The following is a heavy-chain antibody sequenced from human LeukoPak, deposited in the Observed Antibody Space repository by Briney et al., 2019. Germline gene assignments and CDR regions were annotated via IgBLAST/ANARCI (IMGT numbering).Heavy chain of an antibody. CDR1: GLTFTRYS. Sequence: KAGGSLRLSCAASGLTFTRYSMSWVRQAPGKGLEWVLSISTSSGYIYYADSVMGRFTISRDNAKNSLYLQMNSLRPEDTAVYYCASSDYVWGKPFYFDYWGQGTLVTVSS. D-gene: IGHD3-16*01. CDR3: ASSDYVWGKPFYFDY. J-gene: IGHJ4*02. CDR2: ISTSSGYI. V-gene: IGHV3-21*01.